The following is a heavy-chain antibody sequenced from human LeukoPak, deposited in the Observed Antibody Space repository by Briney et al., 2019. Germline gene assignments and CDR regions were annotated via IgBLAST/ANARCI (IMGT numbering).Heavy chain of an antibody. Sequence: GGSLRLSCAASGFIFSSYAMSWVRQAPGKGLEWVSIISGSGDNTYYADSVKGRFTISRDNSKNTLHLQMNSLRAEDTAVYYCAKGVYCGGDCYSVFDYWGQGTLVTVSS. CDR3: AKGVYCGGDCYSVFDY. CDR1: GFIFSSYA. D-gene: IGHD2-21*02. V-gene: IGHV3-23*01. CDR2: ISGSGDNT. J-gene: IGHJ4*02.